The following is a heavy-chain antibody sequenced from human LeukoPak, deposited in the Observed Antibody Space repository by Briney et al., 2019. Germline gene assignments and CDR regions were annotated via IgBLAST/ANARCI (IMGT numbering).Heavy chain of an antibody. J-gene: IGHJ4*02. CDR3: ARDEPFAAGTDQSSLDY. V-gene: IGHV4-4*07. CDR1: GGFISSYY. Sequence: SETLSLTCTVSGGFISSYYWSWIRQSAGKGLEWIGRIYTSGNTNYKPSLTSRVIMSVDTSKNQFSLKLSSVTAADTAVYYCARDEPFAAGTDQSSLDYWGQGTLVTVSS. D-gene: IGHD6-13*01. CDR2: IYTSGNT.